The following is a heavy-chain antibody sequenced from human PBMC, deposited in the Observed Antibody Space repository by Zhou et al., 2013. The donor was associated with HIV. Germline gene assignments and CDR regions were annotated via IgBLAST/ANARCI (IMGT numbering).Heavy chain of an antibody. V-gene: IGHV1-69*14. D-gene: IGHD6-6*01. CDR2: VIPSLGIT. CDR3: ARGLPYSSSPQRRGSQFDY. Sequence: VQLVQSGSEVKRPGSSVKISCKATGGSFQNYPISWVRQAPGQGLHWVGGVIPSLGITHYSQRFQGRVTISADKSKTLSFLELSSLMGDDTAVYYCARGLPYSSSPQRRGSQFDYWGQGTLVTVSS. CDR1: GGSFQNYP. J-gene: IGHJ4*02.